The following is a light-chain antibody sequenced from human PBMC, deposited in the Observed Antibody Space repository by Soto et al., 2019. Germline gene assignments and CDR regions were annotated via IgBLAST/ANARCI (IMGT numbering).Light chain of an antibody. CDR3: CSYAGRAGVV. J-gene: IGLJ2*01. V-gene: IGLV2-11*01. Sequence: QSALTQPRSVSGSPGQSVTISCTGTSSDVGGYNYVSWYQQHPGKAPKLMIYDVSKRPSGVPDRFSGSKSGNTASLTISGLQAEDEADYYCCSYAGRAGVVFGGGTKLTVL. CDR1: SSDVGGYNY. CDR2: DVS.